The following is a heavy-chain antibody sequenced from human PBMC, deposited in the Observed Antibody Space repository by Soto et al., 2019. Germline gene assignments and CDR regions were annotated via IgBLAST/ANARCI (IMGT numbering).Heavy chain of an antibody. CDR1: GGSIYRSGYY. J-gene: IGHJ4*02. CDR3: GKVLVGATGHTDSDS. Sequence: SETLSLTCTVSGGSIYRSGYYWGWIRQPPGRGLEWIGNIDYNGVTYSNPSLRSRVTISRDTSKNQFSLKLTSVTAADTALYYCGKVLVGATGHTDSDSWGPGTLVTVSS. D-gene: IGHD2-15*01. CDR2: IDYNGVT. V-gene: IGHV4-39*01.